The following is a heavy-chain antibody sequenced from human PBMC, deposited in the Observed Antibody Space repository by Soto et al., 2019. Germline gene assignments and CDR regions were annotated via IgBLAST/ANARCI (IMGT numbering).Heavy chain of an antibody. Sequence: GGSLRLSCAASGFTFSSYAMSWVRQAPGKGLEWVSAISGSGGSTYYADSVKGRLTISRDNSKNTLYLQMNSLRAEDTAVYYCAKGKAYYDSSGPFDYWGQGTLVTVSS. J-gene: IGHJ4*02. CDR1: GFTFSSYA. V-gene: IGHV3-23*01. D-gene: IGHD3-22*01. CDR3: AKGKAYYDSSGPFDY. CDR2: ISGSGGST.